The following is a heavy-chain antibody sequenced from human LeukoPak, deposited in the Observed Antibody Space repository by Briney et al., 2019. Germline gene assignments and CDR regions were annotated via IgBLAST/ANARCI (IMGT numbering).Heavy chain of an antibody. CDR1: GFTFSSYW. CDR2: INTDGSST. D-gene: IGHD3-22*01. V-gene: IGHV3-74*01. J-gene: IGHJ6*02. CDR3: ARDRIPFMIGLGMDV. Sequence: PGGSLRLSCAASGFTFSSYWMHWVRQAPGKGLVGVSRINTDGSSTSYADSVKGRFTISRDNAKNSLYLQMNSLRAEDTAVYYCARDRIPFMIGLGMDVWGQGTTVTVSS.